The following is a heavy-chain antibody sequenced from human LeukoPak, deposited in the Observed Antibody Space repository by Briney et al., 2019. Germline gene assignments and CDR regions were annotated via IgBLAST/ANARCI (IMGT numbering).Heavy chain of an antibody. CDR3: ARDVVDTPEQNY. J-gene: IGHJ4*02. Sequence: GGSLRLSCAASGFTFSSYSMNWVRQAPGKGLEWVSSITSSSTYTYYADSVQGRFTVSRDNAKSSLYLHMNSLRAEDTAVYYCARDVVDTPEQNYWGQGTLVTVSS. D-gene: IGHD5-18*01. CDR1: GFTFSSYS. V-gene: IGHV3-21*01. CDR2: ITSSSTYT.